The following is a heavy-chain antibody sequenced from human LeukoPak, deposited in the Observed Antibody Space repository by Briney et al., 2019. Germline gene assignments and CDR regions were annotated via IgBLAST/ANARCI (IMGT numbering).Heavy chain of an antibody. Sequence: GGSLRLSCAASGFTFSSYAMHWVRQAPGKGLEWVTVISYDGTNKYYADSVKGRFTISRDNSKNTLYLQMNSLRAEDTAVYYCAKGLEGLQPKDGMDVWGQGTTVTVSS. CDR1: GFTFSSYA. D-gene: IGHD4-11*01. J-gene: IGHJ6*02. CDR3: AKGLEGLQPKDGMDV. CDR2: ISYDGTNK. V-gene: IGHV3-30*04.